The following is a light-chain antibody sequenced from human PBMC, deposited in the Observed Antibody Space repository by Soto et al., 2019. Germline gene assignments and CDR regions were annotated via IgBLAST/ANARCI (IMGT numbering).Light chain of an antibody. V-gene: IGLV2-8*01. CDR1: SSDVGAYNY. J-gene: IGLJ2*01. CDR3: KSFAGSAHVV. Sequence: QSALAQPPSASGSPGQSVTISCTGTSSDVGAYNYVSWYQQHRGKAPKLIIYDVSQRPSGIPDRFSGSKSGNTASLTVSGLQAEDEAVYYCKSFAGSAHVVFGGGTQLTVL. CDR2: DVS.